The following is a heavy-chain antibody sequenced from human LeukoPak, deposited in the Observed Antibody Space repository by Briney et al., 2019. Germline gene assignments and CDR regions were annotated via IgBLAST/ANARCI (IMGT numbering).Heavy chain of an antibody. Sequence: SVKVSCKASGGTFSSYAISWVRQAPGQGLEWMGRIIPILGIANYAQKFQGRVTITADKSTSTAYMELSSLRSEDTAVYYCARADVTTVVTPDFGFDPWGQGTLVTVSS. CDR2: IIPILGIA. V-gene: IGHV1-69*04. CDR1: GGTFSSYA. D-gene: IGHD4-23*01. CDR3: ARADVTTVVTPDFGFDP. J-gene: IGHJ5*02.